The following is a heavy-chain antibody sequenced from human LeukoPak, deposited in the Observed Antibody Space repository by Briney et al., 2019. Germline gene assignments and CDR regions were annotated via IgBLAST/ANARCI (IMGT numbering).Heavy chain of an antibody. D-gene: IGHD5-18*01. J-gene: IGHJ4*02. V-gene: IGHV3-30*18. Sequence: GGSLRLSCAASGFTFSSYGMHWVRQAPGEGLEWVAVISYDGSNKYYADSVKGRFTISRDNSKNTLYLQMNSLRAEDTAVYYCAKDGGYSYATFDYWGQGTLVTVSS. CDR2: ISYDGSNK. CDR3: AKDGGYSYATFDY. CDR1: GFTFSSYG.